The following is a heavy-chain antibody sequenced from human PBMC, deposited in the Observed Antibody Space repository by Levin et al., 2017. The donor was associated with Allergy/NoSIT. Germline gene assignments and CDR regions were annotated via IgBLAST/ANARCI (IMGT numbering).Heavy chain of an antibody. J-gene: IGHJ5*02. CDR2: IYNSGST. CDR1: GGSISSYY. CDR3: ARLWFGESGGWCDP. D-gene: IGHD3-10*01. Sequence: SETLSLTCTVSGGSISSYYWSWIRQPPGKGLEWIGYIYNSGSTNYNPSLKSRVTISVDTSKNQFSLKLSSVTAADTAVFYCARLWFGESGGWCDPWGQGTLVTVSS. V-gene: IGHV4-59*08.